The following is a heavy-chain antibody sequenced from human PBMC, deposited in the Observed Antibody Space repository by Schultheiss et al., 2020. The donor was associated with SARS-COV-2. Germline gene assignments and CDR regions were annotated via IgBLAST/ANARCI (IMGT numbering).Heavy chain of an antibody. Sequence: SETLSLTCTVSGGSISSYYWSWIRQPAGKGLEWIGRIYTSGSTNYNPSLKSRVTMSVDTSKNQFSLKLSSVTAADTAVYYCARGGQLEDIVVPTPMDVWGKGTTVTVSS. CDR1: GGSISSYY. CDR3: ARGGQLEDIVVPTPMDV. J-gene: IGHJ6*03. V-gene: IGHV4-4*07. CDR2: IYTSGST. D-gene: IGHD2-2*01.